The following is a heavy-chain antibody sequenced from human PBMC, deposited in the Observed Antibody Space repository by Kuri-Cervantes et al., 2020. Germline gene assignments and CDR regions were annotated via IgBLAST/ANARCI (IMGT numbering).Heavy chain of an antibody. V-gene: IGHV4-30-4*01. CDR2: IYHSGST. J-gene: IGHJ5*02. CDR1: GGSISSGDYY. CDR3: ARGSPLGQNWFDP. Sequence: SETLSLTCTVSGGSISSGDYYWSWIRQPPGKGLEWIGYIYHSGSTDYNPSLKSRVTISVDTSKNQFSLKLSSVTAADTAVYYCARGSPLGQNWFDPWGQGTLVTVSS.